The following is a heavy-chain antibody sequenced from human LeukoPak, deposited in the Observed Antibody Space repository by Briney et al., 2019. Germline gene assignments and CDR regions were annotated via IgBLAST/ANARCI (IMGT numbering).Heavy chain of an antibody. CDR2: IHDNGCRT. CDR1: GFTFSSYA. J-gene: IGHJ4*02. Sequence: GGSLRLSCSASGFTFSSYAMHWVRQAPGKGLEYVSGIHDNGCRTHYGDSVKGRFTISRDDSKNTLYLQMSTLRAEDTAVCYCVKDVSGSYTFDYWGQGTLVTVSS. D-gene: IGHD1-26*01. V-gene: IGHV3-64D*09. CDR3: VKDVSGSYTFDY.